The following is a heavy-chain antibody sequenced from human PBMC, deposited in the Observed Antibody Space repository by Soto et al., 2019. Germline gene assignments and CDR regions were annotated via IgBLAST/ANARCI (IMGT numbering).Heavy chain of an antibody. V-gene: IGHV1-8*01. CDR2: MNPNSGNT. CDR3: ARGPFGGLLEWLPNWFDP. CDR1: GYTFTSYD. Sequence: QVQLVQSGAEVKKPGASVQVSCKASGYTFTSYDINWVRQATGQGLEWMGWMNPNSGNTGYAQKFHGRVPMTRNTSRSTAYMELSSLRSEDTAVYYCARGPFGGLLEWLPNWFDPWGQGTLVTGSS. D-gene: IGHD3-3*01. J-gene: IGHJ5*02.